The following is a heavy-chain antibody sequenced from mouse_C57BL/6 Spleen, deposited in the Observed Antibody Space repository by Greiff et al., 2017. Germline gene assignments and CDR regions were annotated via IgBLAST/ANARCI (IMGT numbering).Heavy chain of an antibody. CDR3: ARDRERDFEC. CDR2: ISDGGSYT. V-gene: IGHV5-4*01. CDR1: GFTFSSYA. D-gene: IGHD3-3*01. Sequence: EVQGVESGGGLVKPGGSLKISCAASGFTFSSYAMSWVRQTPEKRLEWVATISDGGSYTYYPDNLKGRFTISRDNAKNNLYLQMSHLKSEDTAMYYWARDRERDFECWGTGTTLTVAS. J-gene: IGHJ2*01.